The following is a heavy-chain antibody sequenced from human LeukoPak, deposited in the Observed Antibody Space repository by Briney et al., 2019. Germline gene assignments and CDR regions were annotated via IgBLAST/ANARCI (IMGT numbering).Heavy chain of an antibody. CDR3: ARDPLERDGYSYGYYFDY. J-gene: IGHJ4*02. CDR1: GFTFSSYA. D-gene: IGHD5-18*01. V-gene: IGHV3-30-3*01. Sequence: GGSLRLSCAASGFTFSSYAMHWVRQAPGKGLEWVAVISYDGSNKYYADSVKGRFTISRDNSKNTLYLQMNSLRAEDTAVYYCARDPLERDGYSYGYYFDYWGQGTLVTVSS. CDR2: ISYDGSNK.